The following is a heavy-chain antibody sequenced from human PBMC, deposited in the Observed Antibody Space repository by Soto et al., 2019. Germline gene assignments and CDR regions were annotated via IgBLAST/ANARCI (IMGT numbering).Heavy chain of an antibody. Sequence: SETLSLTCTVSGGSISSGGYSWSWIRQPPGKGLEWIGNIYHSGTTQYNPSLKSRVSMSVDRSKNQFSLHLTSVTAADTAVYYCARLQFGEGFDYWGQGALVTVSS. CDR1: GGSISSGGYS. D-gene: IGHD3-10*01. CDR2: IYHSGTT. J-gene: IGHJ4*02. V-gene: IGHV4-30-2*01. CDR3: ARLQFGEGFDY.